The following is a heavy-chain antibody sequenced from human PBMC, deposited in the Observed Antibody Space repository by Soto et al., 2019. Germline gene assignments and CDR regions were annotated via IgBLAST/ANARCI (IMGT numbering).Heavy chain of an antibody. J-gene: IGHJ4*02. CDR3: ARAPYYYGSGSYYSY. CDR1: GFTFSSYW. V-gene: IGHV3-74*01. Sequence: GGSLRLSCAASGFTFSSYWMHWVRQAPGKGLVWVSRINSDGSSTSYADSVKGRFTISRDNAKNTLYLQMNSLRAEDTAVYYCARAPYYYGSGSYYSYWGQGTLVTVSS. CDR2: INSDGSST. D-gene: IGHD3-10*01.